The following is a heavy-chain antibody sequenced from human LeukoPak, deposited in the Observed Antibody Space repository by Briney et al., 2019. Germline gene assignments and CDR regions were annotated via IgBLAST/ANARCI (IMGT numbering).Heavy chain of an antibody. CDR1: GFTFTNYW. Sequence: GGSLRLSCAASGFTFTNYWMTWVRQAPGKGLEWVANIKQDGSVKYYVDSVKGRFTISRDNAKNSLYLQMNSLRAEDTAVYYCAKPPGGDYALGYYYYGMDVWGQGTTVTVSS. CDR2: IKQDGSVK. V-gene: IGHV3-7*03. D-gene: IGHD4-17*01. J-gene: IGHJ6*02. CDR3: AKPPGGDYALGYYYYGMDV.